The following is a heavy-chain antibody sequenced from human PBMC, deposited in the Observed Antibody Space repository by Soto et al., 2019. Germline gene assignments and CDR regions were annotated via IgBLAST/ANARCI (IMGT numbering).Heavy chain of an antibody. Sequence: SETLSLTSTVSGGSISNGGYYWSWIRQPPGQGLEWIGYMYDTRSANYNPSLKSRVTMSVDTSTSQFSLKLRSVTAADTAVYYCAGETGGSYFDPWGQGALVTVSS. CDR3: AGETGGSYFDP. CDR1: GGSISNGGYY. V-gene: IGHV4-61*08. J-gene: IGHJ5*02. CDR2: MYDTRSA. D-gene: IGHD3-10*01.